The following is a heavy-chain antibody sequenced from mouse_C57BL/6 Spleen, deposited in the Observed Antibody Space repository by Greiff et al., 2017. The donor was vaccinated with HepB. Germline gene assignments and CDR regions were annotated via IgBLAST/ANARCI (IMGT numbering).Heavy chain of an antibody. CDR1: GFTFSDYY. CDR2: INYDGSST. J-gene: IGHJ3*01. V-gene: IGHV5-16*01. D-gene: IGHD2-2*01. CDR3: ARGEIYYGYDGAWFAY. Sequence: DVQLVESEGGLVQPGSSMRLSCTASGFTFSDYYMAWVRQVPEKGLEWVANINYDGSSTNYLDSLKSRFIISTDNSKNILYLQMSSLKSEDTATYYCARGEIYYGYDGAWFAYWGQGTLVTVSA.